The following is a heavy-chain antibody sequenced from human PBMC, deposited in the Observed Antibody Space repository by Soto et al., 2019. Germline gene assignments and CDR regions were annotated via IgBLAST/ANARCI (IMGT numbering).Heavy chain of an antibody. J-gene: IGHJ6*03. CDR1: GFTFSRYG. CDR2: IWYDGSNK. CDR3: ARTNSYYYGSGSSLGFVSYMDV. Sequence: QVQLVESGGGVVQPGRSLRLSCAASGFTFSRYGMHWVRQAPGKGLEWVAVIWYDGSNKYYADSVKGRFTISRDNSKNTLYLQMNSLRAEDTAVYYCARTNSYYYGSGSSLGFVSYMDVCGKGTTVTVSS. D-gene: IGHD3-10*01. V-gene: IGHV3-33*01.